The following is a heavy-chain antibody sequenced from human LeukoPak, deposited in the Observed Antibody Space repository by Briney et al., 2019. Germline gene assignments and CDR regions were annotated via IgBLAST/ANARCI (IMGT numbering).Heavy chain of an antibody. D-gene: IGHD6-6*01. CDR1: GFPFRRYT. Sequence: PGGSLRLSCAASGFPFRRYTMNWARQSRGKGLDWVSCISRRRYYIYYGASVKGRFTNSRDNANNPLYLQMKHLRAEDTAVYYCARDLVSRSNYWGQGAPV. CDR2: ISRRRYYI. V-gene: IGHV3-21*01. CDR3: ARDLVSRSNY. J-gene: IGHJ4*02.